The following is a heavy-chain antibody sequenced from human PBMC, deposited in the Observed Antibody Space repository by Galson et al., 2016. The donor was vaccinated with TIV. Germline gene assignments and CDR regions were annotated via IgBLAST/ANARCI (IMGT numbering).Heavy chain of an antibody. J-gene: IGHJ4*01. CDR1: GFIFSSYE. CDR3: ARGGRYYHVFTQPVGNYFDH. V-gene: IGHV3-48*03. CDR2: ISSSGSTI. D-gene: IGHD3-16*01. Sequence: SLRLSCAASGFIFSSYEMNWVRRAPGKGLEWVSYISSSGSTIYYADPVKGRFTVSRDDAKASVSLQMRSLRAEDTALYYCARGGRYYHVFTQPVGNYFDHWGHGTLVSVSS.